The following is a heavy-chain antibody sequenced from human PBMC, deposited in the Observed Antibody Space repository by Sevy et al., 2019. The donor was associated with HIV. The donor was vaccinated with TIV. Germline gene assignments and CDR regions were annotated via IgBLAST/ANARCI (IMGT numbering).Heavy chain of an antibody. V-gene: IGHV3-30*18. Sequence: GGSLRLSCVVSGISFTTSGMHWVRQAPGKGLEWVAVISYHGRDKFYAESVKGRSTISRDNSKNMLYLRMNSLRAEDTAVYYCAKDFTGYNGMDVWGQGTMVTVSS. CDR3: AKDFTGYNGMDV. J-gene: IGHJ6*02. CDR2: ISYHGRDK. D-gene: IGHD3-9*01. CDR1: GISFTTSG.